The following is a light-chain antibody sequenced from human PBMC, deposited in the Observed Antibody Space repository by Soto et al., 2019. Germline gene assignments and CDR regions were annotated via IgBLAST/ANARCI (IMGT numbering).Light chain of an antibody. CDR1: QSVSSSY. CDR2: GAS. Sequence: EIVLTQSPGTLSLSPGERATLSCRASQSVSSSYLAWYQQKPGQAPRLLIYGASSRATGIPDRFSGSGSGTDFTLTISRLEPEDFAPYYCQQYGSSPYPFGQGTXL. V-gene: IGKV3-20*01. CDR3: QQYGSSPYP. J-gene: IGKJ2*01.